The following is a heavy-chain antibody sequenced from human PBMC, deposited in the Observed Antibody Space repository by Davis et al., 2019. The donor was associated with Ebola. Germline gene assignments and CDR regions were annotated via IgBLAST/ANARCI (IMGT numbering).Heavy chain of an antibody. D-gene: IGHD3-3*01. Sequence: GSLRLSCAVYGGSFSGYYWSWIRQPPGKGLEWIGEINHSGSTNYNPSLKSRVTISVDTSKNQFSLKLSSVTAADTAVYYCARGRGRFLEWLLGGEYYFDYWGQGTLVTVSS. CDR1: GGSFSGYY. CDR3: ARGRGRFLEWLLGGEYYFDY. V-gene: IGHV4-34*01. J-gene: IGHJ4*02. CDR2: INHSGST.